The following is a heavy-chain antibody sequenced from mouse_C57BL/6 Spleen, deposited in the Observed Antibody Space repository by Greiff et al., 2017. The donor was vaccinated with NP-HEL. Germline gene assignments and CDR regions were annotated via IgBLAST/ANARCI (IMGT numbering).Heavy chain of an antibody. CDR2: IHPSDSDT. CDR3: AIGEDSSGFPFDY. CDR1: GYTFTSYW. Sequence: QVQLQQPGAELVKPGASVKVSCKASGYTFTSYWMHWVKQRPGQGLEWIGRIHPSDSDTNYNQQFKGKATLTVDKSSSTAYMQLSSLTSEDSAVDYCAIGEDSSGFPFDYWGQGTTLTVSS. D-gene: IGHD3-2*02. V-gene: IGHV1-74*01. J-gene: IGHJ2*01.